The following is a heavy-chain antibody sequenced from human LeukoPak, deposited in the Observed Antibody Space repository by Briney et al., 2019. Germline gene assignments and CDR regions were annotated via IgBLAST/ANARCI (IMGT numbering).Heavy chain of an antibody. Sequence: SETLSLTCAVSGYSISSGYYWGWIRQPPGKGLEWIGSIYHSGSTNYNPSLKSRVTMSVDTSKNQFSLKLSSVTAADAAVYYCARSRWDTAMALDYWGQGTLVTVSS. V-gene: IGHV4-38-2*01. D-gene: IGHD5-18*01. J-gene: IGHJ4*02. CDR3: ARSRWDTAMALDY. CDR1: GYSISSGYY. CDR2: IYHSGST.